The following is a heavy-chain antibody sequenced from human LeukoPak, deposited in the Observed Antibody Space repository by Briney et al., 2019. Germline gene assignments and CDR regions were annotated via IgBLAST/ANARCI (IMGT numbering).Heavy chain of an antibody. CDR2: INSDGSSA. Sequence: PGGSLRLSCAASGFTFSSYWMHWVRQAPGKGLVWVSRINSDGSSASYVDSVKGRFTISRDNAKNTLFLQMNSLRVEDTAVYYCAKGYYGSGSYAFDVWGQGTMVTVSS. CDR3: AKGYYGSGSYAFDV. D-gene: IGHD3-10*01. CDR1: GFTFSSYW. J-gene: IGHJ3*01. V-gene: IGHV3-74*01.